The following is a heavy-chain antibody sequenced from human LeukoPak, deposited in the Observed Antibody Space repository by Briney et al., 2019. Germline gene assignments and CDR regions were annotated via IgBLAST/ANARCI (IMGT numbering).Heavy chain of an antibody. CDR2: VSGSSSSR. D-gene: IGHD6-19*01. Sequence: PGGSLRLSFATSGFTFISYSMNLVRQAPRKGVEWVSSVSGSSSSRYYADSVKGRVTISRDNAKNSLYLQMNSLRAEDTAVYYCARDLSSRGFGGALDIWGQGTMVTVS. J-gene: IGHJ3*02. V-gene: IGHV3-21*01. CDR3: ARDLSSRGFGGALDI. CDR1: GFTFISYS.